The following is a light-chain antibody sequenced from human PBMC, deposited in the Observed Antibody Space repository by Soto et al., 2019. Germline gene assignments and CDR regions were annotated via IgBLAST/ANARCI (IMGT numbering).Light chain of an antibody. V-gene: IGLV2-8*01. CDR2: EVN. J-gene: IGLJ1*01. CDR1: SSDIGGYNY. CDR3: SSYAGSNKRYV. Sequence: QSALTQPRSASGSPGQSVTISCTGTSSDIGGYNYVSWYQQHPGKAPKLLIYEVNKRPSGVPDRFSGSKSGNTASLTVSGLQTEDEADYYCSSYAGSNKRYVFGTGTKVTVL.